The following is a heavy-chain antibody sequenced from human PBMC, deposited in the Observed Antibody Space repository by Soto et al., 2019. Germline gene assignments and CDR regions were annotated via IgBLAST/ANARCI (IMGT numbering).Heavy chain of an antibody. Sequence: SETLSLTCSVSGVSITNSYWSWIRQPAGKGLEWIGRFYASGHTNYNPSLMSRVTMSVDASKNQFSLRLTSVTAADSAIYYCAGGSGAVANFWGQGTRVTVSS. CDR2: FYASGHT. CDR3: AGGSGAVANF. V-gene: IGHV4-4*07. CDR1: GVSITNSY. D-gene: IGHD6-19*01. J-gene: IGHJ4*02.